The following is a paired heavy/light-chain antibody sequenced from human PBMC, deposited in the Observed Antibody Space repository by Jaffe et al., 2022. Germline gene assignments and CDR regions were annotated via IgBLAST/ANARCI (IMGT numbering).Light chain of an antibody. CDR1: QSIGRF. CDR2: AAH. J-gene: IGKJ2*01. Sequence: DIQMTQSPSSLSASVGDRVTITCRASQSIGRFLNWYQKKPGLAPKLLIYAAHTLQSEVPSRFSGSGSGADFTLTISGLQPEDFATYYCQQSYSSPYTFGQGTNLEIK. CDR3: QQSYSSPYT. V-gene: IGKV1-39*01.
Heavy chain of an antibody. V-gene: IGHV3-49*04. J-gene: IGHJ4*02. CDR1: GFQFGDYS. Sequence: EVQVVESGGGLVQPGRSLRLSCTTSGFQFGDYSVSWVRQAPGKGLEWVGFIRSATYGGTTDYAASVKGRFTISRDDSKSIAYLQMNSLKSDDTALYYCTSQYDSGGYYYLDNWGQGNLVIVSS. CDR3: TSQYDSGGYYYLDN. D-gene: IGHD3-22*01. CDR2: IRSATYGGTT.